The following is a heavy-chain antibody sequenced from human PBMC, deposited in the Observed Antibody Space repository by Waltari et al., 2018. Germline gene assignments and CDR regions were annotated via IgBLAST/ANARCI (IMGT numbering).Heavy chain of an antibody. D-gene: IGHD6-13*01. Sequence: QVQLQESGPGLVKPSETLSLTCTVSGGSISSHYWSWIRQPPGKGLEWIGYIYYSGSTNYNPSLMRRFTISVDTSKNQFSLKLSSVTAADTAVYYCAREPLGAAAGPGAVFDYWGQGTLVIVSS. CDR1: GGSISSHY. CDR2: IYYSGST. J-gene: IGHJ4*02. V-gene: IGHV4-59*11. CDR3: AREPLGAAAGPGAVFDY.